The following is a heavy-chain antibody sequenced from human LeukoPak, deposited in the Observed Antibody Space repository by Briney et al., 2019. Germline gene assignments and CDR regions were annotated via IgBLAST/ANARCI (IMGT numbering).Heavy chain of an antibody. CDR1: GYTFTSYG. CDR3: ARDDDYGSGSYYAYWYFDL. J-gene: IGHJ2*01. CDR2: ISAYNGNT. V-gene: IGHV1-18*01. D-gene: IGHD3-10*01. Sequence: ASVKVSCKASGYTFTSYGISWVRQAPGQGLEWMGWISAYNGNTNYAQKLQGRVTMTTDTSTSTAYMELRSLRSDDTAVYYCARDDDYGSGSYYAYWYFDLWGRGTLVTVSS.